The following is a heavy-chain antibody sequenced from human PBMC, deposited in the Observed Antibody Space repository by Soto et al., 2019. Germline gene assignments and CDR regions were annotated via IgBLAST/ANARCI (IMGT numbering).Heavy chain of an antibody. V-gene: IGHV1-2*04. CDR2: INPNSGGT. CDR3: ATNYCSSTSCYALFAFDI. CDR1: GYTFTGYY. D-gene: IGHD2-2*01. Sequence: QVQLVQSGAEVKKPGASVKVSCKASGYTFTGYYMHWVRQAPGQGLEWMGWINPNSGGTNYAQKVQGWVTMTRDTSISTAYMELSRLRSDDTAVYYCATNYCSSTSCYALFAFDIWGQGTMVTVSS. J-gene: IGHJ3*02.